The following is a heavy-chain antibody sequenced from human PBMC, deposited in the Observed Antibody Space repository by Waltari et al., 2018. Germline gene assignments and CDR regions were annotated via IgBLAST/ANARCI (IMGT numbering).Heavy chain of an antibody. J-gene: IGHJ5*02. CDR3: AKAGGIYNYPLDP. V-gene: IGHV3-30*18. CDR2: ISSDGSGK. Sequence: QVEESGGGVVQPGGSLRLSCVASGYPFNNYGMHWVRQAPGKGLGWLEVISSDGSGKDYAESVKGRFTMSRDKSKNMVYLQMNSLRPEDTAVYYCAKAGGIYNYPLDPWGQGTLVTVSS. CDR1: GYPFNNYG. D-gene: IGHD1-26*01.